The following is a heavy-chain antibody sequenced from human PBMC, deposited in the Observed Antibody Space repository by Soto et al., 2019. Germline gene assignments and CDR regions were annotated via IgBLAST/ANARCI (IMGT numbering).Heavy chain of an antibody. J-gene: IGHJ2*01. CDR2: ISGSFYI. D-gene: IGHD3-22*01. CDR1: GFTFRSYA. Sequence: EVQLLESGGGLVQTGGSLRLSCAASGFTFRSYAMSWVRQAPGKGPEWVSGISGSFYIYYGDSVKGRFTISRDNAKSSLYLLMNNLRAEDTAVYYCARDRMDYDNSGWWYFDLWGRGTLVTVSS. V-gene: IGHV3-21*01. CDR3: ARDRMDYDNSGWWYFDL.